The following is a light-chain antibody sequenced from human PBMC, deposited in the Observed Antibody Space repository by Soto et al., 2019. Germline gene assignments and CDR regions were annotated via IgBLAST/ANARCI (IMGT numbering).Light chain of an antibody. Sequence: EVVLTQSPDTLSLSPGETATLSCRASQSVDRYVAWYQQQLGQAPRLLIYDAYTRATGVGDRFTGSGSATDFRLTITSLEPEDVAVYYCQQRGKWPSTFGPGTKVEMK. CDR2: DAY. CDR3: QQRGKWPST. CDR1: QSVDRY. J-gene: IGKJ2*02. V-gene: IGKV3-11*01.